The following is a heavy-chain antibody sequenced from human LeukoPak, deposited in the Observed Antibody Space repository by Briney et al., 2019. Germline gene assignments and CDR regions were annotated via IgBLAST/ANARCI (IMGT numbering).Heavy chain of an antibody. CDR3: AKDSGHYVLLWFGESYYFDY. CDR2: ISCSGGST. CDR1: GFTFSSYA. D-gene: IGHD3-10*01. J-gene: IGHJ4*02. Sequence: GGSLRLSCAASGFTFSSYAMSWVRQAPGKGLEWVSAISCSGGSTYYADSVKGRFTISRDNSKNTLYLQMNSLRAEDTAVYYCAKDSGHYVLLWFGESYYFDYWGQGTLVTVSS. V-gene: IGHV3-23*01.